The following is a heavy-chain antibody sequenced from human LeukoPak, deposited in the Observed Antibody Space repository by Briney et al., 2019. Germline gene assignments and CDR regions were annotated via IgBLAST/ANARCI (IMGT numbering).Heavy chain of an antibody. J-gene: IGHJ4*02. Sequence: SVKVSCKASGGTFSSYAISWVRQAPGQGLEWMGGIIPIFGTANYAQKFQGRVTITADESTSTAYMELSSLRSEDTAVYYCASKKNWGSAYFDYWGQGTLVTVSS. D-gene: IGHD7-27*01. CDR2: IIPIFGTA. CDR3: ASKKNWGSAYFDY. CDR1: GGTFSSYA. V-gene: IGHV1-69*13.